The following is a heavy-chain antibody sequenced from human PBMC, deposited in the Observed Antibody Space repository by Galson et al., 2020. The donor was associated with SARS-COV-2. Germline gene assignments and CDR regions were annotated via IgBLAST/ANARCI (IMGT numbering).Heavy chain of an antibody. J-gene: IGHJ4*02. Sequence: ASVKVSCKASGYTFTSYYMHWVRQAPGQGLEWMGIINPSGGSTSYAQKFQGRVTMTRDTSTSTVYMELSSLRSEDTAVYYCARDREQWLVEEAFGADLGFGYYFDYWGQGTLVTVSS. D-gene: IGHD6-19*01. CDR1: GYTFTSYY. V-gene: IGHV1-46*01. CDR2: INPSGGST. CDR3: ARDREQWLVEEAFGADLGFGYYFDY.